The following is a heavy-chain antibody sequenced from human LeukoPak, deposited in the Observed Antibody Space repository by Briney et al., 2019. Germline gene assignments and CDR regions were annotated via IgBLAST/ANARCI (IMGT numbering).Heavy chain of an antibody. Sequence: GRSLRLSCAASGFTFSSYGMHWVRQAPGKGLEWVPDISYDESNKYYAGSVKCRFTISRDNSKNTLYLQMNSLRAEDTAVYYCAKEAVNYYDSSGYFDDAFDIWGQGTMVTVSS. D-gene: IGHD3-22*01. V-gene: IGHV3-30*18. CDR2: ISYDESNK. J-gene: IGHJ3*02. CDR3: AKEAVNYYDSSGYFDDAFDI. CDR1: GFTFSSYG.